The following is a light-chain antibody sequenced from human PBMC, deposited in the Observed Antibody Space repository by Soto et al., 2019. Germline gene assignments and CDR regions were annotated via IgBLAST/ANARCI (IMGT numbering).Light chain of an antibody. V-gene: IGLV4-69*01. Sequence: QPVLTQSPSASASLGASVKLTCTLSSGHSSYAIAWHQQQPKKGPRYLMKVNSDGSHTKGDGIPDRFSGSSSGAERYLTISSLQSEDEADYYCQTWDTDNVVFGGGTKLTVL. CDR1: SGHSSYA. CDR2: VNSDGSH. J-gene: IGLJ2*01. CDR3: QTWDTDNVV.